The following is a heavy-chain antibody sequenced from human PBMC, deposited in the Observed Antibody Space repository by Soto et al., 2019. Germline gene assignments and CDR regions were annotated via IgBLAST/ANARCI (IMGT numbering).Heavy chain of an antibody. Sequence: GASVKVSCKASGGTFRSYAINWVRQAPGQGLEWMGGIIPMFGKPNYAEKFLGRVTISADESTRTAYMEVSSLKSEDTAVYYCARSMETNSFYCMHVRGLGTPVTVS. CDR2: IIPMFGKP. J-gene: IGHJ6*02. V-gene: IGHV1-69*13. D-gene: IGHD2-8*01. CDR3: ARSMETNSFYCMHV. CDR1: GGTFRSYA.